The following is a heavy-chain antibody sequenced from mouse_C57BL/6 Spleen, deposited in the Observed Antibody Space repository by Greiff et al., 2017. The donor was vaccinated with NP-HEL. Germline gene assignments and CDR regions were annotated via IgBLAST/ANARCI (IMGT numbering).Heavy chain of an antibody. V-gene: IGHV1-26*01. Sequence: EVQLQQSEPELVKPGASVKISCKASGYTFTDYYMNWVKQSHGKSLEWIGDINPNNGGTSYNQKFKGKATLTVDKSSSTAYMELRSLTSEDSAVYYCARALTVVAPFDYWGQGTTLTVSS. CDR1: GYTFTDYY. D-gene: IGHD1-1*01. CDR3: ARALTVVAPFDY. J-gene: IGHJ2*01. CDR2: INPNNGGT.